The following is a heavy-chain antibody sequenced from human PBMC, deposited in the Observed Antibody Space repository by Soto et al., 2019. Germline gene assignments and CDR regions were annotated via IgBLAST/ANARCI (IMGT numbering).Heavy chain of an antibody. CDR1: GFSLSTTGAG. Sequence: QITLKESGPTLVKPTQTLTLTCTFSGFSLSTTGAGVGWIRQPPGKALEWLALIYWDDDKRYSPSLNTRLTITKDTSNILVVLTMTNMDPVDTATYYCARSFYYSCGYFFLFDYWGQGTLVTVSS. J-gene: IGHJ4*02. D-gene: IGHD3-22*01. CDR3: ARSFYYSCGYFFLFDY. CDR2: IYWDDDK. V-gene: IGHV2-5*02.